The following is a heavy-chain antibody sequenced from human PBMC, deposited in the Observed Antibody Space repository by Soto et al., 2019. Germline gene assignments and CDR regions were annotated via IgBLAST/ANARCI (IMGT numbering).Heavy chain of an antibody. V-gene: IGHV4-34*01. D-gene: IGHD3-10*01. CDR1: VRSFSGYY. J-gene: IGHJ4*02. CDR3: ARVSGFGLDS. CDR2: INHSGST. Sequence: SESLSLTCAVYVRSFSGYYCIWIRQPPGKGLEWIGEINHSGSTNYNPSLKSRVTISVDTSKNQFSLKLSSVTAEDTAVYYCARVSGFGLDSWGQGILVAVSS.